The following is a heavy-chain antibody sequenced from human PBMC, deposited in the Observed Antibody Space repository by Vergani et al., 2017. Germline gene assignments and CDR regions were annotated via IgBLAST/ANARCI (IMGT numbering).Heavy chain of an antibody. V-gene: IGHV1-46*03. D-gene: IGHD3-16*01. CDR1: GYTFTSYY. CDR3: ARGLMGDYGMDV. Sequence: QVQLVQSGAEVKKPGASVKVSCKASGYTFTSYYMHWVRQAPGQGLEWMGIINPSGGSTSYAQKFQGRVTMTRDTSTNTLYMKLSSLRAEDTAVYYCARGLMGDYGMDVWGQGTTVTVSS. J-gene: IGHJ6*02. CDR2: INPSGGST.